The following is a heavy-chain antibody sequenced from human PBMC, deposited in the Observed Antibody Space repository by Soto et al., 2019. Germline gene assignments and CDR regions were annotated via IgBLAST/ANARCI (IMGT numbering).Heavy chain of an antibody. CDR2: ISYDGSSR. J-gene: IGHJ3*02. V-gene: IGHV3-30-3*01. CDR3: AQRLGGSYAFEI. Sequence: GGSLRLSCAASGFTFRDYPMTWVRQAPDKGLEWVAVISYDGSSRDYADSVRGRFTISRDNSKNTLYLQMNSLRPEDTAVYYCAQRLGGSYAFEIWGQGTMVTVSS. CDR1: GFTFRDYP. D-gene: IGHD6-25*01.